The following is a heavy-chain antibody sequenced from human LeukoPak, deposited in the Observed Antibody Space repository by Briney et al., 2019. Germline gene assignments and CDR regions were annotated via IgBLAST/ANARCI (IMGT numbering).Heavy chain of an antibody. J-gene: IGHJ4*02. D-gene: IGHD6-19*01. CDR1: GFTFSSYA. V-gene: IGHV3-23*01. CDR3: AKTTTGYSSGRYPGWPVDY. CDR2: ISGSGGST. Sequence: GGSLRLSCAASGFTFSSYAMSWVRQAPGKGLEWVSAISGSGGSTYYADSVKGLFTISRDNSKNTVYLQVNSLRAEDTDVYYCAKTTTGYSSGRYPGWPVDYWGQGTLVTVSS.